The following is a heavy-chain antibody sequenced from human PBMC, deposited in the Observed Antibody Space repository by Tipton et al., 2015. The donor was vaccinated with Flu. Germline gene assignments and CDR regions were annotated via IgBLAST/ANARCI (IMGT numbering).Heavy chain of an antibody. J-gene: IGHJ4*02. CDR3: AKALNDYYGSGSYLDY. CDR2: ISWDGGST. D-gene: IGHD3-10*01. CDR1: GFTFDDYA. Sequence: QLVQSGGVVVQPGGSLRLSCAASGFTFDDYAMHWVRQGPGKGLEWVSLISWDGGSTYYAVSVKGRFTISRDNSKNSLYLQMNSLRAEDTALYYCAKALNDYYGSGSYLDYWGQGTLVTVSS. V-gene: IGHV3-43D*04.